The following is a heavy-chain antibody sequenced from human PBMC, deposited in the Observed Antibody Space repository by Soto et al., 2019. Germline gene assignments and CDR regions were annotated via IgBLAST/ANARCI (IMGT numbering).Heavy chain of an antibody. J-gene: IGHJ4*02. Sequence: QVQLVESGGGVVQPGRSLRLSCAASGFTFSSYAMHWVRQAPGKGLEWVAVISYDGSNKYYADSVKGRFTISRDNSKNTLYLQMNSLRAEDTAVYYCARDGYPVYSYGYALGYWGQGTLVTVSS. CDR2: ISYDGSNK. CDR1: GFTFSSYA. V-gene: IGHV3-30-3*01. CDR3: ARDGYPVYSYGYALGY. D-gene: IGHD5-18*01.